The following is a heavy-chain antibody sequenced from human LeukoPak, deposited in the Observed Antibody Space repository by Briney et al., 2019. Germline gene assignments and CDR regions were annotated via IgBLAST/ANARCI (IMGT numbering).Heavy chain of an antibody. Sequence: SETLSLTCTVSGGSISSSSYYWGWIRQPPGKGLEWIGSIYYSGSTYYNPSLKSRVTISVDTSKNQFSLKLSAVTAADTAVYYRARKLWQCLVSYCQHWGQGTLVTVSS. CDR1: GGSISSSSYY. CDR2: IYYSGST. CDR3: ARKLWQCLVSYCQH. J-gene: IGHJ1*01. V-gene: IGHV4-39*01. D-gene: IGHD6-19*01.